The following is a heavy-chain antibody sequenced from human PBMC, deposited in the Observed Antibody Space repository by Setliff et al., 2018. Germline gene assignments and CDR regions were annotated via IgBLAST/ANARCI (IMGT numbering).Heavy chain of an antibody. CDR2: IHHSGST. Sequence: SETLSLTCAVYGGSFSDYWWSWIRQLPGKGLEWIAEIHHSGSTNFHPSLKSRVAISVDPSKNQFYLNLRSVTAADTAVYFCARDRRDYGAMGYWGQGTLVTVSS. CDR1: GGSFSDYW. V-gene: IGHV4-34*01. CDR3: ARDRRDYGAMGY. D-gene: IGHD4-17*01. J-gene: IGHJ4*02.